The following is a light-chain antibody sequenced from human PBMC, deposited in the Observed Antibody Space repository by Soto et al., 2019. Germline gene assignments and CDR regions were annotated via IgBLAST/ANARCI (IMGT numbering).Light chain of an antibody. CDR2: GAS. Sequence: EIVLTQSPGTLSLSPGERATLSCRASQSVGSNYLAWYQQKPGQAPRLLIYGASSRATGIPDRFSGSGSGTDFTLTISRLEHEDLAVYYCQQYGTSRDTFGQGTKLEI. CDR1: QSVGSNY. CDR3: QQYGTSRDT. V-gene: IGKV3-20*01. J-gene: IGKJ2*01.